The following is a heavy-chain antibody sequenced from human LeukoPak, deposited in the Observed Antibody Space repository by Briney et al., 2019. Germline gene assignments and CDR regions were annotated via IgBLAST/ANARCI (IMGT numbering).Heavy chain of an antibody. D-gene: IGHD1-14*01. CDR1: GFTFSSYA. CDR2: ISGSGGST. V-gene: IGHV3-23*01. CDR3: AKDPPRKNYYYYYGMDV. Sequence: PGGSLRLSCAASGFTFSSYAMSWVRQAPGKGLEWVSAISGSGGSTYYADSVKGRFTISRDNSKNTLYLQMNSLRAEDTAVYYCAKDPPRKNYYYYYGMDVWGQGTTVTVSS. J-gene: IGHJ6*02.